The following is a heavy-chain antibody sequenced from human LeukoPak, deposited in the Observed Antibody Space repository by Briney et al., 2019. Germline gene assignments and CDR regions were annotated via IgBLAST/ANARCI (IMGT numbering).Heavy chain of an antibody. CDR1: GGSISSSSYY. V-gene: IGHV4-39*01. CDR3: ARHSDTAMVYNWFDP. J-gene: IGHJ5*02. D-gene: IGHD5-18*01. Sequence: SETLSLTCTVSGGSISSSSYYWGWIRQPPVKGLEWIGSIYYSGSTYYNPSLKSRVTISVDTSKNQFSLKLSSVTAADPAVYYCARHSDTAMVYNWFDPWGQGTLVTVSS. CDR2: IYYSGST.